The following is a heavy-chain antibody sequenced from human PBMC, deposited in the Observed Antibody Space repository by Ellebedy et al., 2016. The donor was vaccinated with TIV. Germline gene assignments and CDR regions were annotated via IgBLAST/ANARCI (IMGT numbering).Heavy chain of an antibody. J-gene: IGHJ6*02. CDR3: ARASYGDYVVEGDYYYYYGMDV. CDR2: ISAYNGNT. V-gene: IGHV1-18*04. Sequence: ASVKVSCKASGYTFTSYGISWVRQAPGQGLEWMGWISAYNGNTNYAQKLQGRVTMTTDTSTSTAYMELRSLRSDDTAVYYCARASYGDYVVEGDYYYYYGMDVWGQGTTVTVSS. D-gene: IGHD4-17*01. CDR1: GYTFTSYG.